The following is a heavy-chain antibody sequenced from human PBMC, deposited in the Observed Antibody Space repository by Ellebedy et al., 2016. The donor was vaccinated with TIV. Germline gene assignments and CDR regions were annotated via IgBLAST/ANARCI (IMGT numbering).Heavy chain of an antibody. CDR3: ARTCSGGSCYPVTSDAFDI. Sequence: AASVKVSCKASGYTFTSYYMHWVRQAPGQGLEWMGIINPSGGSTSYAQKFQGRVTMTRDTSTSTVYMELSSLRSEDTAVYYCARTCSGGSCYPVTSDAFDIWGQGTMVTVSS. V-gene: IGHV1-46*01. D-gene: IGHD2-15*01. CDR2: INPSGGST. CDR1: GYTFTSYY. J-gene: IGHJ3*02.